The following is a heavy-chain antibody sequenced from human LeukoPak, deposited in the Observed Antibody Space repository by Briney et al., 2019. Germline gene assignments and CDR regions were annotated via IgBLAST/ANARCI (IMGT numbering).Heavy chain of an antibody. V-gene: IGHV3-7*03. Sequence: PGGSLRLSCAASGFTVSSNYMSWVRQAPGKGLEWVANIKQDGSEKYFVDSVKGRFTISRDNAKNSLYLQMNSLRAEDTAVYYCARDRDWYSFDSWGQGTLVTVSS. CDR1: GFTVSSNY. J-gene: IGHJ4*02. D-gene: IGHD6-19*01. CDR2: IKQDGSEK. CDR3: ARDRDWYSFDS.